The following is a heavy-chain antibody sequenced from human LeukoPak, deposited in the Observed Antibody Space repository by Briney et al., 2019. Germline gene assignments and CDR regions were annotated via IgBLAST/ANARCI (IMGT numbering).Heavy chain of an antibody. V-gene: IGHV3-30*02. D-gene: IGHD2-2*01. CDR2: IRYDGSNK. CDR1: GFIFSSYG. Sequence: GGSLRLSCAASGFIFSSYGMHSVRQAPGKGLEWVAFIRYDGSNKYYADSVKGRFTISRDNSKNTLYLQMNSLRAEDTAVYYCSIEAHIVVVPAALDIWGQGTLVTVSS. J-gene: IGHJ3*02. CDR3: SIEAHIVVVPAALDI.